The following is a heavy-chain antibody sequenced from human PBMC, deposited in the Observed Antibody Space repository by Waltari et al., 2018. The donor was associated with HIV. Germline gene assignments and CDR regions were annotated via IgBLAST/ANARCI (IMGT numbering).Heavy chain of an antibody. J-gene: IGHJ4*02. CDR3: ARYGGYSGPTLDY. CDR2: ISYSSSHI. Sequence: EVQLVESGGGLVKPGGSLRLSCAASGLTFSRYTMNWVRQAPGKGLECVSSISYSSSHIYYADSLKGRFTISRDNAKNSLYLQMNSLRAEDTAVYYCARYGGYSGPTLDYWGQGTLVTVSS. D-gene: IGHD5-12*01. V-gene: IGHV3-21*01. CDR1: GLTFSRYT.